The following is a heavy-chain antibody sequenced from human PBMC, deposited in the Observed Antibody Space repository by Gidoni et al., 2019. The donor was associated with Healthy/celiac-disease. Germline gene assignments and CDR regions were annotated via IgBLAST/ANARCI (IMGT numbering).Heavy chain of an antibody. CDR1: GFTFSSYG. CDR3: ARGSYYYDSSGYSDY. J-gene: IGHJ4*02. CDR2: IWYDGSNK. V-gene: IGHV3-33*01. D-gene: IGHD3-22*01. Sequence: QVQLVESGGGVVQPGRSLRLSCAASGFTFSSYGMHWVRQAPGKGLEWVAVIWYDGSNKYQADSGKGRFTIYRDNSKNTLYLEMNSLRAEDTAVYYCARGSYYYDSSGYSDYWGQGTLVTVSS.